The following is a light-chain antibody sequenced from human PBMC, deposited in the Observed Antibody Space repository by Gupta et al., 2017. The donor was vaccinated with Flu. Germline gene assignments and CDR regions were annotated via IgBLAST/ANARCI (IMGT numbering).Light chain of an antibody. V-gene: IGKV3-15*01. CDR1: RSVSSD. J-gene: IGKJ5*01. Sequence: SPATMSVSPGERATLSCRASRSVSSDFAWYQQKPGQAPRLLIYGAFTRATGIPARFSGSGSGTEFTLTISSLQSEDLAIYYCQQYHSWSTFGQGTRLEIK. CDR2: GAF. CDR3: QQYHSWST.